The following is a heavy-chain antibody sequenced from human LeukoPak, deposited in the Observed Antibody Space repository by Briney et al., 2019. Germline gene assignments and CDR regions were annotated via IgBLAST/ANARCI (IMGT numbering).Heavy chain of an antibody. CDR2: INPRGST. D-gene: IGHD6-19*01. CDR1: GGSLSSHY. V-gene: IGHV4-34*01. Sequence: SETLYLTCGVSGGSLSSHYWTWIRQPPGKGLEWIGEINPRGSTNCNPSLESRVTVSADTSRNQLSLSLTSVTAADSAVYFCARGLRQGSAWSWGPKEKSYQYMDVWGTGTTVIVSS. CDR3: ARGLRQGSAWSWGPKEKSYQYMDV. J-gene: IGHJ6*04.